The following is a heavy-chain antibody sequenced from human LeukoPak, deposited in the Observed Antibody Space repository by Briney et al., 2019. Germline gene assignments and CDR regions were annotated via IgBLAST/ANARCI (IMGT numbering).Heavy chain of an antibody. Sequence: GGSLRLSCAASGFTFSSYGMHWVRQAPGKGLEWVAVISYDGSNKYYADSVKGRSTISRDNSKNTLYLQMNSLRAEDTAVYYCAKDEGYCSGGSCYDFDYWGQGTLVTVSS. CDR1: GFTFSSYG. D-gene: IGHD2-15*01. V-gene: IGHV3-30*18. CDR3: AKDEGYCSGGSCYDFDY. J-gene: IGHJ4*02. CDR2: ISYDGSNK.